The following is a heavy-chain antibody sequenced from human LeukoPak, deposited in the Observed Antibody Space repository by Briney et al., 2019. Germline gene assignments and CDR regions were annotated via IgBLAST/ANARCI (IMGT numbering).Heavy chain of an antibody. Sequence: SETLSLTCTVSGGSISSGDYYWSWIRQPPGKGLEWIGYIYYSGSTYYNPSLKSRVTISVGTSKNQFSLKLSSVTAADTAVYYCARARYCSSTSCYHYYYYGMDVWGQGTTVTVSS. V-gene: IGHV4-30-4*01. CDR1: GGSISSGDYY. CDR3: ARARYCSSTSCYHYYYYGMDV. J-gene: IGHJ6*02. CDR2: IYYSGST. D-gene: IGHD2-2*01.